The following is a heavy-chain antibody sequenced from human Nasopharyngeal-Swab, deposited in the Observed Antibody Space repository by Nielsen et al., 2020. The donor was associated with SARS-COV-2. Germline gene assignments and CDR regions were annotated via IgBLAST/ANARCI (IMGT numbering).Heavy chain of an antibody. V-gene: IGHV5-51*01. CDR2: SYPGDSDT. CDR3: ARLISRFNWNDGFDY. J-gene: IGHJ4*02. D-gene: IGHD1-1*01. Sequence: GREMPGKGLEWMGISYPGDSDTRYSPSFQGQVTISADKSISTAYLQWSSLKASDTAMYYCARLISRFNWNDGFDYWGQGTLVTVSS.